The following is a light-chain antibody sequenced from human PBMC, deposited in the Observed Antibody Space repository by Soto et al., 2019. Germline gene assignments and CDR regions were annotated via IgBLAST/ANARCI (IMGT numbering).Light chain of an antibody. Sequence: EIVLTQSPGTLSLSPGERGTLSCRASQSVSSNYLAWYQQKPGQAPRLLIYSAFSRATGIPDRFSGSGSGTXXXXXXXXLEPXDFXXXXXXXYGSSPWTFGQGTKVEIK. J-gene: IGKJ1*01. CDR3: XXYGSSPWT. CDR1: QSVSSNY. V-gene: IGKV3-20*01. CDR2: SAF.